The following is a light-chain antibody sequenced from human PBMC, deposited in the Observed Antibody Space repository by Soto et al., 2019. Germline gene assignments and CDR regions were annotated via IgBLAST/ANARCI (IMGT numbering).Light chain of an antibody. CDR1: NSGVVNYEY. CDR2: EGR. Sequence: QSVLSQPASVSGSPGQSITISCTGINSGVVNYEYVSWYQQFPDKAPKLIIYEGRERPSGVSDRFSGSKSDNTASLTISGLKVEDEADYYCCSSGGSPTYVFGTGTKVTVL. J-gene: IGLJ1*01. CDR3: CSSGGSPTYV. V-gene: IGLV2-23*01.